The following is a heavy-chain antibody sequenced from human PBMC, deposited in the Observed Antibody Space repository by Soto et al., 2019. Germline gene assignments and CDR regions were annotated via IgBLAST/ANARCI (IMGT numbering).Heavy chain of an antibody. CDR2: IYHSGTT. Sequence: SETLSLTCTVSGYSISNGYYWGWIRQSPEKGLEWIGTIYHSGTTYYNPSLKSRVIMSIDTSKNQFSLNLKSVTAADTAVYYFVSDSYTYRSDVGKWGQGTLVTVSS. CDR3: VSDSYTYRSDVGK. CDR1: GYSISNGYY. J-gene: IGHJ4*02. V-gene: IGHV4-38-2*02. D-gene: IGHD3-16*02.